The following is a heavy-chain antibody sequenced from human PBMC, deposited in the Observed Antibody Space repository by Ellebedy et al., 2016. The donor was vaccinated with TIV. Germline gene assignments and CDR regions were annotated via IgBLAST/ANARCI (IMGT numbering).Heavy chain of an antibody. J-gene: IGHJ4*02. CDR1: GFTFNSYA. CDR3: ARDLEKSSGGYGGAAY. Sequence: GESLKISCAASGFTFNSYAMHWVRQAPGKGLEWVAVISYDCNSIYYADSVKGRFTISRDNSMTTLYLEMNSLRAEDTAVYYCARDLEKSSGGYGGAAYWGQGTLVTVSS. V-gene: IGHV3-30-3*01. CDR2: ISYDCNSI. D-gene: IGHD6-19*01.